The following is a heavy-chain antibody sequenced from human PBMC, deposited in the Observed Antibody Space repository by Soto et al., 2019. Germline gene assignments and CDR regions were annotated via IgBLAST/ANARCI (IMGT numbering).Heavy chain of an antibody. CDR3: ARDMSGGSSWYEFDS. D-gene: IGHD6-13*01. J-gene: IGHJ4*02. CDR2: VYHTGTT. CDR1: GDSIRSSY. V-gene: IGHV4-59*01. Sequence: QVQLQESGPGLVKPSETLSLTCTVSGDSIRSSYWSWVRQPPGRGLEWIGYVYHTGTTNSNPSLKSRVTISADTSNNMFSLKVVSVTPADTAVYFCARDMSGGSSWYEFDSWGPGTLVTVSS.